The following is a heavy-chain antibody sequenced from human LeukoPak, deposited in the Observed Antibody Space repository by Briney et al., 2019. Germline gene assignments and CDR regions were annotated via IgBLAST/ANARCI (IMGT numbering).Heavy chain of an antibody. D-gene: IGHD2-8*02. V-gene: IGHV3-23*01. J-gene: IGHJ4*02. CDR1: GLTFSSYA. CDR2: ISGSGGRT. Sequence: PGGSLRLSCAASGLTFSSYAMSWVRQAPGKGLEWVSGISGSGGRTYYADSVKGRFTISRDNSKNTLYLQMNSLRAEDTAVYYCAKYWSGDSTDYWGQGTLVTVSS. CDR3: AKYWSGDSTDY.